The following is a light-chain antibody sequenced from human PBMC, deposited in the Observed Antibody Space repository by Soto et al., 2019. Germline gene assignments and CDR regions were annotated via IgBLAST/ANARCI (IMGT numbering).Light chain of an antibody. J-gene: IGKJ1*01. CDR2: DVS. Sequence: DIQMTQSPPTLPASAGDRVTITFRASQDISRWLAWYQQKPGKAPELLIYDVSTLQSGVPSRFSGTGSGTEFTLTISSLQSEDFATYYCQQYNNYWTFGQGTKVDIK. CDR1: QDISRW. CDR3: QQYNNYWT. V-gene: IGKV1-5*01.